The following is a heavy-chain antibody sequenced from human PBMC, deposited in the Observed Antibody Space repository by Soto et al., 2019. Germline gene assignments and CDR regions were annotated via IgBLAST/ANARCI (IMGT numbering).Heavy chain of an antibody. J-gene: IGHJ4*02. V-gene: IGHV3-23*01. CDR2: ISGSGGST. CDR3: AKGYSGYDYSFDY. Sequence: EVQLLESGGGLVQPGGSLRLSCAASGFTFSSYAMSWVRQAPGKGLEWVSAISGSGGSTYYADSVKGRFTISRDNSENTLYLQMNSLRAEDTAVYYCAKGYSGYDYSFDYWGQGTLVTVSS. D-gene: IGHD5-12*01. CDR1: GFTFSSYA.